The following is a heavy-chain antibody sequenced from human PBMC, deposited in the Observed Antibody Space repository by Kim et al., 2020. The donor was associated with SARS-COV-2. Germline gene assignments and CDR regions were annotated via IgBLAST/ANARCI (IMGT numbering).Heavy chain of an antibody. D-gene: IGHD3-3*01. CDR1: GGSFSGYY. J-gene: IGHJ6*02. CDR3: ARGPRGLNYDFWSGYSRAGYCGMDV. V-gene: IGHV4-34*01. CDR2: INHSGST. Sequence: SETLSLTCAVYGGSFSGYYWSWIRQPPGKGLEWIGEINHSGSTNYNPSLKSRVTISVDTSKNQFSLKLSSVTAADTAVYYCARGPRGLNYDFWSGYSRAGYCGMDVWGQGTTVTISS.